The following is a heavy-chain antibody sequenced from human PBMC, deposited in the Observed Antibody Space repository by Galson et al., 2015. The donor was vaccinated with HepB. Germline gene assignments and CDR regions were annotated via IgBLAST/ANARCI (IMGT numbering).Heavy chain of an antibody. J-gene: IGHJ2*01. D-gene: IGHD6-6*01. CDR1: GYTFTSYG. CDR3: AVTGSSSISRHWYFDL. Sequence: SVKVSCKASGYTFTSYGISWVRQAPGQGLEWMGWISAYNGNTNYAQKLQGRVTMTTDTSTSTAYMELRSLRSDDTAVYYCAVTGSSSISRHWYFDLWGRGTLVTVSS. CDR2: ISAYNGNT. V-gene: IGHV1-18*04.